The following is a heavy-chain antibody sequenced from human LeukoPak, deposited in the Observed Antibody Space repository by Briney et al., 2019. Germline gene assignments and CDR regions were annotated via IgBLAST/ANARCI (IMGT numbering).Heavy chain of an antibody. J-gene: IGHJ4*01. Sequence: GRSLRLSCAASGFIYSHYGMHWVRQAPGKGLEWVAVIWSDGSNGFYAGSVKGRFTISRDNSQNTLFLQMNSLRAEDTAMYYCARDAQRGFDYSNSLEYWGHGTLVTVSS. V-gene: IGHV3-33*01. CDR2: IWSDGSNG. D-gene: IGHD4-11*01. CDR3: ARDAQRGFDYSNSLEY. CDR1: GFIYSHYG.